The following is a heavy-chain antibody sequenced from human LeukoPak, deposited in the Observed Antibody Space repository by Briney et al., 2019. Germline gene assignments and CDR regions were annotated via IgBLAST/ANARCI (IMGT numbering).Heavy chain of an antibody. J-gene: IGHJ6*03. V-gene: IGHV4-34*01. D-gene: IGHD5-12*01. CDR2: INHSGST. Sequence: SETLSLTRAVYGGSFSGYYWSWIRQPPGKGLEWIGEINHSGSTNCNPSLKSRVTISVDTSKNQFSLKLSSVTAADTAVYYCGYSGYAAYYYYYYMDVWGKGTTVTISS. CDR3: GYSGYAAYYYYYYMDV. CDR1: GGSFSGYY.